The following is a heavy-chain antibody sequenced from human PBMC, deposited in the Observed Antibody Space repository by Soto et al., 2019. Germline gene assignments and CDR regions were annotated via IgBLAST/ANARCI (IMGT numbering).Heavy chain of an antibody. J-gene: IGHJ6*03. Sequence: GGSLRLSCAASGFTFSSYAMSWVRQAPGKGLEWVSAISGSGGSTYYADSVKGRFTISRDNSKNTLYLQMNSLRAEDTAVYYCAKDPSYGSGSYSGYYYYMDVWGKGTTVTVSS. CDR2: ISGSGGST. CDR1: GFTFSSYA. CDR3: AKDPSYGSGSYSGYYYYMDV. D-gene: IGHD3-10*01. V-gene: IGHV3-23*01.